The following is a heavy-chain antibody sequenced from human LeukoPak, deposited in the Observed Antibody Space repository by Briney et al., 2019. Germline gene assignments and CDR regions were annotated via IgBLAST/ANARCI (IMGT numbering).Heavy chain of an antibody. CDR2: ISSSSSYI. CDR1: GFTFSSYS. Sequence: GGSLRLSCAASGFTFSSYSMNWVRQAPGKGLEWVSSISSSSSYIYYEDSVKGRFTISRGNSNNTLYLHMTGLRAEDAATYYCAKGRPVRTSGWYFFDYWGQGTLVTVSS. CDR3: AKGRPVRTSGWYFFDY. V-gene: IGHV3-21*04. D-gene: IGHD6-19*01. J-gene: IGHJ4*02.